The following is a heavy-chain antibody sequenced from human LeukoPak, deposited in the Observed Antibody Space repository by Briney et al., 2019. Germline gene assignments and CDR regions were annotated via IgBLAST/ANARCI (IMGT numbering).Heavy chain of an antibody. CDR2: IKQDGSER. Sequence: PGGSLRLSCAASGFTFSSYWMSWVRQAPGKGLEWVANIKQDGSERYYVDSVKRRFTISRDNAKNSLNLQMNSLRAEDTAVYYCARDRREIKLWPREYYYYYMDVWGKGTTVTISS. V-gene: IGHV3-7*01. D-gene: IGHD5-18*01. CDR1: GFTFSSYW. CDR3: ARDRREIKLWPREYYYYYMDV. J-gene: IGHJ6*03.